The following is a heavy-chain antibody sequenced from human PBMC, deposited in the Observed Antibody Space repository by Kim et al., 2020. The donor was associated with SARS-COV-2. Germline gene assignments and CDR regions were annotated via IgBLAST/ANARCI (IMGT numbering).Heavy chain of an antibody. CDR2: ISWDGGST. CDR3: AKDMGGSYYEVDY. Sequence: GGSLRLSCAASGFTFDDYTMHWVRQAPGKGLEWVSLISWDGGSTYYADSVKGRFTISRDNSKNSLYLQMNSLTTEDTALYYCAKDMGGSYYEVDYWGQGTLVTVSS. D-gene: IGHD1-26*01. J-gene: IGHJ4*02. V-gene: IGHV3-43*01. CDR1: GFTFDDYT.